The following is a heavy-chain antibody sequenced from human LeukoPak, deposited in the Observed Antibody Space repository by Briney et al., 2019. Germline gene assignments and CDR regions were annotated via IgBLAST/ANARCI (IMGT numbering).Heavy chain of an antibody. D-gene: IGHD4-23*01. CDR1: GDSISSYY. CDR2: IYYSGST. CDR3: ARLYGGNSGGRIDY. Sequence: SETLSLTCTVSGDSISSYYWGWIRQPPGKGLEWIGSIYYSGSTYYNPSLKSRVTISVDTSKNQFSLKLSSVTAADTAVYYCARLYGGNSGGRIDYWGQGTLVTVSS. V-gene: IGHV4-39*01. J-gene: IGHJ4*02.